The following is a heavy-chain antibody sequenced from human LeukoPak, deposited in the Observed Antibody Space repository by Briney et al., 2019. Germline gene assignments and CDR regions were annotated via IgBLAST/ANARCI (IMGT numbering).Heavy chain of an antibody. CDR1: GYTFTTYA. J-gene: IGHJ5*02. Sequence: GASVKVSCKASGYTFTTYAMHWVRQAPGQRLEWMGWINAGNGNTKYSQKFQARVTITRDTSASTAYMELSSLRSEDTAVYYCARDLKVGSGWPRSKNWFDPWGQGTLVTVSS. D-gene: IGHD6-19*01. CDR3: ARDLKVGSGWPRSKNWFDP. CDR2: INAGNGNT. V-gene: IGHV1-3*01.